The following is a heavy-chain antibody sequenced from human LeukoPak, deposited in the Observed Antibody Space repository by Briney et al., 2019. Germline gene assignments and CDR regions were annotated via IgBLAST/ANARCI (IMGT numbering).Heavy chain of an antibody. D-gene: IGHD4-17*01. J-gene: IGHJ4*02. CDR2: ISGSGGST. Sequence: GGSLRLSCAASGFTFRSYAMSWVRQAPGRGLEWVSAISGSGGSTDFADSVKGRFTISRDNSRNTLYLQMNSLRAEDTAVYYCARDRGDYVGGDFDYWGQGTLVTVSS. CDR3: ARDRGDYVGGDFDY. V-gene: IGHV3-23*01. CDR1: GFTFRSYA.